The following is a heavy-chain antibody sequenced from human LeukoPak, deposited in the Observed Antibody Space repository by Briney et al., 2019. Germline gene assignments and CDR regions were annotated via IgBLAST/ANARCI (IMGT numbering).Heavy chain of an antibody. CDR3: ARVAPSGSGNYYSFDY. D-gene: IGHD3-10*01. V-gene: IGHV4-31*03. CDR2: IYYSGST. CDR1: GGSISSGGYY. Sequence: SETLSLTCTVSGGSISSGGYYWSWIRQHPGKGLEWIGYIYYSGSTYYNPSLKSRVTISVDTSKNQFSLKLSSVTAADTAVYYCARVAPSGSGNYYSFDYWGQGTLVIVSS. J-gene: IGHJ4*02.